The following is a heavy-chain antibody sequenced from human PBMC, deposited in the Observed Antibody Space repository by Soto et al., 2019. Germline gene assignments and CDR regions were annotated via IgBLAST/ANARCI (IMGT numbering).Heavy chain of an antibody. J-gene: IGHJ5*02. CDR3: ASQYSSGWYPTGRNWFDP. D-gene: IGHD6-19*01. CDR1: GGSISSGGYY. V-gene: IGHV4-31*03. Sequence: PSETLSLTCTVSGGSISSGGYYWSWIRQHPGKGLEWIGYIYYSGSTYYNPSLKSRVTISVDTSKNQFSLKLSSVTAADTAVYYCASQYSSGWYPTGRNWFDPWGQGTLVTVSS. CDR2: IYYSGST.